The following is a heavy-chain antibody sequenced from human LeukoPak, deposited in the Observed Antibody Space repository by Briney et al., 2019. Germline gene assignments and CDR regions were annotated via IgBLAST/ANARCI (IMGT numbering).Heavy chain of an antibody. V-gene: IGHV3-23*01. J-gene: IGHJ4*02. CDR1: GFTFSSYD. CDR3: TTLVLLWFGELSTPDFDY. D-gene: IGHD3-10*01. CDR2: ISGSGGST. Sequence: GGSLRLSCAASGFTFSSYDMSWVRQAPGKGLEWVSAISGSGGSTYYADSVKGRFTISRDNSKNTLYLQMNSLRAEDTAVYYCTTLVLLWFGELSTPDFDYWGQGTLVTVSS.